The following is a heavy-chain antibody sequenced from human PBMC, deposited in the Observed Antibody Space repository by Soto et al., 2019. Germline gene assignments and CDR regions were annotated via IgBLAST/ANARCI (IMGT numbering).Heavy chain of an antibody. CDR2: ISSSNSTI. J-gene: IGHJ5*02. CDR1: GFTFSSYS. D-gene: IGHD6-13*01. CDR3: ARHPERIAQIGWFDP. Sequence: GGSLRLSCAASGFTFSSYSMNWVRQAPGKGLEWVSYISSSNSTIYYADSVKGRFTISRDNAKNSLYLKMNSLRAEDTAVYYCARHPERIAQIGWFDPWGQGTLVTVSS. V-gene: IGHV3-48*01.